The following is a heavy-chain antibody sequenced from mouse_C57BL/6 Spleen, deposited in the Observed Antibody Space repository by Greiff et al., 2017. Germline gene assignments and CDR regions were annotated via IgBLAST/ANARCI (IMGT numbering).Heavy chain of an antibody. D-gene: IGHD2-3*01. J-gene: IGHJ4*01. V-gene: IGHV1-26*01. CDR1: GYTFTDYY. CDR2: INPNNGGT. CDR3: ARHDYAMDY. Sequence: EVQLQQSGPELVKPGASVKISCKASGYTFTDYYMNWVKQSPGKSLEWIGDINPNNGGTSYNQKFKGKATLTVDKSSSTAYMELRSLTSEDSAVYYCARHDYAMDYWGQGTSVTVAS.